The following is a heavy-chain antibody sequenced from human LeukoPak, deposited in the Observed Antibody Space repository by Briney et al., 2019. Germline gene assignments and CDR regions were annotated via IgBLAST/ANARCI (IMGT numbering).Heavy chain of an antibody. Sequence: SETLSLTCTVSGGSISSYYWSWIRQPPGKGLEWIGYIYHSGSTYYNPSLKSRVTISVDRSKNQFSLKLSSVTAADTAVYYCARGAYDYGDYYWFDPWGQGTLVTVSS. CDR3: ARGAYDYGDYYWFDP. J-gene: IGHJ5*02. CDR1: GGSISSYY. D-gene: IGHD4-17*01. V-gene: IGHV4-59*12. CDR2: IYHSGST.